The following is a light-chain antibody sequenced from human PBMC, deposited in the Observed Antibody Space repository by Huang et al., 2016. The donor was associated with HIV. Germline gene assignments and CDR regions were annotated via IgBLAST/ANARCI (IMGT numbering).Light chain of an antibody. V-gene: IGKV4-1*01. J-gene: IGKJ1*01. CDR1: QRLLFRSNNKNC. Sequence: IVMTQSPDSLAVSLGETATINCKSSQRLLFRSNNKNCLAWYQQKPGQPPTLLRSWAGTRGSGVPSRFSGGGSGTDFTLTISSLQAEDVAVYFCQQYFDVPWTFGRGTKVEIK. CDR2: WAG. CDR3: QQYFDVPWT.